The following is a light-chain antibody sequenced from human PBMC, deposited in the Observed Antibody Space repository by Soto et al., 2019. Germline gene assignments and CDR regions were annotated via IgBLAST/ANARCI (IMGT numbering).Light chain of an antibody. CDR1: QGVTTS. CDR2: DVS. V-gene: IGKV3-15*01. J-gene: IGKJ5*01. CDR3: QQYNNWPFS. Sequence: EIVMTQSPGTLSVSPGERATLSSRAGQGVTTSFAWYQQTSGQSPRILIYDVSIRDTGVPARFSGSGSETDFTLTISRLQPEDSAVYYCQQYNNWPFSFGQGTRLEIK.